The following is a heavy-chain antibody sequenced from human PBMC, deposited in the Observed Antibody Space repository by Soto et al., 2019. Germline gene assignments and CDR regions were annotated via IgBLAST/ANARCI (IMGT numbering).Heavy chain of an antibody. J-gene: IGHJ4*02. Sequence: SETLSLTCAVYGGSFSGYYWSWIRQPPGKGLEWIGEISHSGSTNYNPSLKSRVTISVDTSKNQFSLKLSSVTAADTAVYYCAKYSSGWYSPGGFEYWGQGTMVTVSS. CDR1: GGSFSGYY. D-gene: IGHD6-19*01. CDR2: ISHSGST. CDR3: AKYSSGWYSPGGFEY. V-gene: IGHV4-34*01.